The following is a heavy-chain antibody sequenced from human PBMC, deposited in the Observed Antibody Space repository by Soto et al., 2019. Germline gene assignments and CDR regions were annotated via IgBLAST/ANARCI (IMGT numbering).Heavy chain of an antibody. CDR2: IVVGSGNT. Sequence: GASVKVSCKASGFTFTSSAVQWVRQARGQRLEWIGWIVVGSGNTNYAQKFQERVTITRDMSTSTAYMELSSLRSEDTAVYYCAAEGVVPADINYYYYGMDVWGQGTTVTVSS. J-gene: IGHJ6*02. D-gene: IGHD2-2*01. CDR3: AAEGVVPADINYYYYGMDV. V-gene: IGHV1-58*01. CDR1: GFTFTSSA.